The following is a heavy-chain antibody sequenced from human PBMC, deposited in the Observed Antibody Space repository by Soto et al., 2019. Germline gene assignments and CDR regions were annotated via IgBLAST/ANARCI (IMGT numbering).Heavy chain of an antibody. Sequence: PSETLSLTCTVSGGSISSSSYYWGWIRQPPGKGLEWIGSIYYSGSTYYNPSLKSRVTISVDTSKNQFSLKLSSVTAADTAVYYCARPTGNILTGYENYYYYYMDVWGKGTTVTVSS. CDR2: IYYSGST. V-gene: IGHV4-39*01. CDR3: ARPTGNILTGYENYYYYYMDV. D-gene: IGHD3-9*01. J-gene: IGHJ6*03. CDR1: GGSISSSSYY.